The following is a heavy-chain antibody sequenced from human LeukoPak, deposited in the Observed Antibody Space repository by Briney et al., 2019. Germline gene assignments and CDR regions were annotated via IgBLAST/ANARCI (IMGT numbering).Heavy chain of an antibody. CDR3: ARLLGSGSPHAY. D-gene: IGHD1-26*01. J-gene: IGHJ4*02. CDR1: GGSISSNNYF. V-gene: IGHV4-39*01. Sequence: PSETLSLTCTVSGGSISSNNYFWGWIRQPPGKGLGWIWSIYYRRSTTYTPSLKTRVTISADTSKNQFSLKLSSVTAVDTAGYYCARLLGSGSPHAYWGQGTLVTVSS. CDR2: IYYRRST.